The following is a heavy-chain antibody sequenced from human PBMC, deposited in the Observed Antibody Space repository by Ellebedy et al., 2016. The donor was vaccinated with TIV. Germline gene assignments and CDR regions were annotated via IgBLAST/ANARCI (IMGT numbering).Heavy chain of an antibody. CDR2: ITPSSSTI. J-gene: IGHJ4*02. CDR3: AKGFTYYYGSGSLVFDY. V-gene: IGHV3-48*01. CDR1: GFTFSSYS. D-gene: IGHD3-10*01. Sequence: GGSLRLXCAASGFTFSSYSMNWVRQAPGKGLEWASYITPSSSTIYYADSVEGRFTISRDNAKNSLYLQMNSLRAEDTAVYYCAKGFTYYYGSGSLVFDYWGQGTLVTVSS.